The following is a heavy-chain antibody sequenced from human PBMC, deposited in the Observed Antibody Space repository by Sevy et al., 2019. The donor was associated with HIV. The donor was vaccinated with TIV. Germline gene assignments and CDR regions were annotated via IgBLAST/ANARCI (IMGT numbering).Heavy chain of an antibody. Sequence: GGSLRLSCAASGINFSGYWMSWVRQVPGKGLEWVANINEDGTKDYYVGSVKGRFTISRDNAKNSLYLQMNSVRVEDTAAYYCARDSGGYDFWGQGTLVTVSS. J-gene: IGHJ4*02. CDR2: INEDGTKD. CDR1: GINFSGYW. D-gene: IGHD5-12*01. V-gene: IGHV3-7*01. CDR3: ARDSGGYDF.